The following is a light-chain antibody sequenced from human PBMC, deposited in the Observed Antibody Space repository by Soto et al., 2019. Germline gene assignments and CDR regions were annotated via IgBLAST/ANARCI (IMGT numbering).Light chain of an antibody. Sequence: DIPMTQSPSSLSASVGDTVTITCRASRGINNYLAWFQQRPGKAPRSLIYAASSLQSGVPWRFSGSGSGTDFTLTITNLQPEDFATYYCQQYINHPYTFGQGTTLGIK. CDR3: QQYINHPYT. CDR2: AAS. J-gene: IGKJ2*01. CDR1: RGINNY. V-gene: IGKV1-16*01.